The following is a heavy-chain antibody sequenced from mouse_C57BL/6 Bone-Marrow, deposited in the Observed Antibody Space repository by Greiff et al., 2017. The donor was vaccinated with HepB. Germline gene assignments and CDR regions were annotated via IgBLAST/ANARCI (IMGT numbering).Heavy chain of an antibody. CDR2: IYPRSGNT. CDR1: GYTFTSYG. V-gene: IGHV1-81*01. Sequence: QVQLQQSGAELARPGASVKLSCKASGYTFTSYGISWVRQSTGQGLEWIGEIYPRSGNTYYTEKFKGKATLTADKASSTAYMEVSSLTSEDSAVFFCAKERFTYNRYFDYGGQGTTLTVSS. D-gene: IGHD1-3*01. J-gene: IGHJ2*01. CDR3: AKERFTYNRYFDY.